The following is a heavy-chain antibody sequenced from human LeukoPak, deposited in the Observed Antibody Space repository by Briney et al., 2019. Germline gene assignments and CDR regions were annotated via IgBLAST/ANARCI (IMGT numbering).Heavy chain of an antibody. CDR3: AKIPSGSGFHDY. D-gene: IGHD3-10*01. V-gene: IGHV3-30*18. Sequence: GGSLRLSCAASGFTFSSYGMHWVHQAPGKGLEWVAVISYDGSNKYYADSVKGRFTISRDNSKNTLYLQMNSLRAEDTAVYYCAKIPSGSGFHDYWGQGTLVTVSS. CDR2: ISYDGSNK. CDR1: GFTFSSYG. J-gene: IGHJ4*02.